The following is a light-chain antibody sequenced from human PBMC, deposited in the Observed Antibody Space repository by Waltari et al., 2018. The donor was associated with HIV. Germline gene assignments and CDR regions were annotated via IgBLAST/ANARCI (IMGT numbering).Light chain of an antibody. CDR2: DVN. V-gene: IGLV2-23*02. CDR1: NRDVGNSDF. CDR3: CSYAGGPFV. J-gene: IGLJ1*01. Sequence: QSALTQPASVSGSPGPSVNLSCTGTNRDVGNSDFVSWYQHNPGQAPNLIIYDVNTRPSGVSLRLSGSKSGNTASLTISGRQAEDESNYYCCSYAGGPFVFGSGT.